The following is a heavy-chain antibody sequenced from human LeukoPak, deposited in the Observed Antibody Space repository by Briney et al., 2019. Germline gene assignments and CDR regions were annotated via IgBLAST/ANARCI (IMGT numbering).Heavy chain of an antibody. CDR1: GGTFSSYA. J-gene: IGHJ6*02. D-gene: IGHD1-1*01. Sequence: GASVKVSCKASGGTFSSYAISWVRQAPGQGLGWMGRIIPILGIANYAQKFQGRVTITADKSTSTAYMELSSLRSEDTAVYYCARAQELERRKDYYYGMDVWGQGTTVTVSS. CDR3: ARAQELERRKDYYYGMDV. CDR2: IIPILGIA. V-gene: IGHV1-69*04.